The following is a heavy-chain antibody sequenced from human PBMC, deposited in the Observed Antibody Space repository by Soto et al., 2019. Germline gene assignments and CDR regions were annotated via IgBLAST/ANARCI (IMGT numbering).Heavy chain of an antibody. CDR1: GFHFSAYA. J-gene: IGHJ5*01. Sequence: PGGSLRLSCAASGFHFSAYAMSWVGQAPGKGLEWVSAISAGNYISYTDYVRGRCTISRDNSKNTVYLLINSLRAEDTAVYYCTSAGGSCSGDNCYPNWLDSWGQGTPVTVSS. CDR3: TSAGGSCSGDNCYPNWLDS. D-gene: IGHD2-15*01. V-gene: IGHV3-23*01. CDR2: ISAGNYI.